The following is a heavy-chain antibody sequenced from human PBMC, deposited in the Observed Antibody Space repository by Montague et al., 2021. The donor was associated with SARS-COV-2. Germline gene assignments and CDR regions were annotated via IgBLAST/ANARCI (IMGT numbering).Heavy chain of an antibody. V-gene: IGHV4-59*01. CDR3: AREDRWNWFDP. D-gene: IGHD5-24*01. CDR2: RGST. Sequence: RGSTNYNPSLETRVTISVDPSKNQFSLKLSSVTSADTAVYYCAREDRWNWFDPWGQGTLV. J-gene: IGHJ5*02.